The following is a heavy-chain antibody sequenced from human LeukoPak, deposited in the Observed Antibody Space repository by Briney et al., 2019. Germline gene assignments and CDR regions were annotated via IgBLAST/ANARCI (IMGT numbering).Heavy chain of an antibody. CDR3: ARPHYYGSGSYYGSSAFDI. D-gene: IGHD3-10*01. J-gene: IGHJ3*02. CDR1: GDSISSYY. V-gene: IGHV4-59*01. CDR2: IYYSGST. Sequence: SETLSLTCTVSGDSISSYYWSWIRQPPGKGLEWIGYIYYSGSTNYNPSLKSRVTISVDTSKNQFSLKLSSVTAADTAVYYCARPHYYGSGSYYGSSAFDIWGQGTMVTVSS.